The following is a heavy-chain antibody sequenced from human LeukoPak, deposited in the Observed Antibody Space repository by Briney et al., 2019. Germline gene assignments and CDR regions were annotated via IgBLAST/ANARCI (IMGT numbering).Heavy chain of an antibody. CDR1: GFTFSSYS. CDR2: ISSSSSYI. Sequence: GGSLRLSCAASGFTFSSYSMNWVRQAPGKGLEWDSSISSSSSYIYYADSVKGRFTISRDNAKNSLYLQMNSLRAEDTAVYYCARDHFQFHNDYWGQGTLVTVSS. J-gene: IGHJ4*02. CDR3: ARDHFQFHNDY. V-gene: IGHV3-21*01.